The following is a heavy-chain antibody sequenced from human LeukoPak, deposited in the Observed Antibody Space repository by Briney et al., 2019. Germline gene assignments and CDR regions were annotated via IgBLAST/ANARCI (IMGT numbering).Heavy chain of an antibody. J-gene: IGHJ4*02. CDR1: GFTFSNYG. CDR3: AKDRTAGYDGLVDY. Sequence: HPGGSLRLSCAASGFTFSNYGMHWVCQAPGKGLEWVAVMSYYGSNKYYTDSVKGRFTISRDNSKNTLYLQMNSLRAEDTAVYYCAKDRTAGYDGLVDYWGQGTLVTVS. D-gene: IGHD5-12*01. V-gene: IGHV3-30*18. CDR2: MSYYGSNK.